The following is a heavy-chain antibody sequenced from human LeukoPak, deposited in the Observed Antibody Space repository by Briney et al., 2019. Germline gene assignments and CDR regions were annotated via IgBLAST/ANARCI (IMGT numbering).Heavy chain of an antibody. D-gene: IGHD3-3*01. CDR2: IYYSGST. CDR3: ARASPQYYDFWSGYYPLGHYYYMDV. Sequence: SKTLSLTCTVSGGSISSYYWSWIRQPPGKGLEWIGYIYYSGSTNYNPSLKSRVTISVDTSKNQFSLQLSSVTAADTAVYYCARASPQYYDFWSGYYPLGHYYYMDVWGKGTTVTVSS. J-gene: IGHJ6*03. CDR1: GGSISSYY. V-gene: IGHV4-59*01.